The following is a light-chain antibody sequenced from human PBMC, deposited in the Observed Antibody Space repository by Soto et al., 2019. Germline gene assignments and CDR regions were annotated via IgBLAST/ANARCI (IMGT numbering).Light chain of an antibody. CDR3: QQNDFSPWT. Sequence: ILSTQSPGALSLSPGERATLSCRASQSLSSNFVAWYQQKPGQPTRLLIYDSSTRATGLPDRFSGSGSRTDSTLTIIRLQHDDCVVYYRQQNDFSPWTFGQGTKVDIK. V-gene: IGKV3-20*01. CDR1: QSLSSNF. CDR2: DSS. J-gene: IGKJ1*01.